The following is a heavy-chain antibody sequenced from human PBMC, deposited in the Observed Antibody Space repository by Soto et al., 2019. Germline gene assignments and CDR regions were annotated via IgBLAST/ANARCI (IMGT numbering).Heavy chain of an antibody. Sequence: SQTLSLPCAISGDSVSSNSAAWNWIRQSPSRGLEWLGRTYYRSKWYNDYAVSVKSRITINPDTSKNQFSLQLNSVTPEDTAVYYCARDLAVAGQGAYYYYGMDVWGQGTTVTVSS. V-gene: IGHV6-1*01. D-gene: IGHD6-19*01. CDR2: TYYRSKWYN. CDR3: ARDLAVAGQGAYYYYGMDV. J-gene: IGHJ6*02. CDR1: GDSVSSNSAA.